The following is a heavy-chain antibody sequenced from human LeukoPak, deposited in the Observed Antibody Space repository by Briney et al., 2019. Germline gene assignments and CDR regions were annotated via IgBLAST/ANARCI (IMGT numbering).Heavy chain of an antibody. V-gene: IGHV1-18*01. CDR2: ISAYNGNT. J-gene: IGHJ3*02. Sequence: ASVKVSCKTSGYTFTSYGISWVRQAPGQGLEWMGWISAYNGNTDYAQNLQDRVTMTTDTSTSTAYMELRSLRSDDTAVYYCAREEQLNRAFDIWGQGTMVTVSS. CDR3: AREEQLNRAFDI. CDR1: GYTFTSYG. D-gene: IGHD6-13*01.